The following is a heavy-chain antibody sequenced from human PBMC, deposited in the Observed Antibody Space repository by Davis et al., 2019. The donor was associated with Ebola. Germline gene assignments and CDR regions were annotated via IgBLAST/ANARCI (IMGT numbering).Heavy chain of an antibody. CDR3: AGEGYCSGGSCYSGYYYGMDV. D-gene: IGHD2-15*01. CDR2: ISGSGGST. CDR1: GFTFSSYA. Sequence: GGSLRLSCAASGFTFSSYAMSWVRQAPGKGLEWVSAISGSGGSTYYADSVKGRFTISRDNSKNTLYLQMNSLRAQDTAVYYCAGEGYCSGGSCYSGYYYGMDVWGQGTTVTVSS. J-gene: IGHJ6*02. V-gene: IGHV3-23*01.